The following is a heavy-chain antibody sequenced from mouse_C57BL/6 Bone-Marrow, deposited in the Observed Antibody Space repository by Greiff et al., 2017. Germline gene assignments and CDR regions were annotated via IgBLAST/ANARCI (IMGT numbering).Heavy chain of an antibody. J-gene: IGHJ3*01. CDR3: AGLWFAY. CDR1: GSTFSDYG. Sequence: EVKVVESGGGLVKPGGSLKLSCAASGSTFSDYGMHWVRQAPEKGLEWVAYISSGSSTIYYADTVKGRFTISRDNAKNTLYMQMTSLRAEDTAMYYCAGLWFAYWGQGTLVTVSA. CDR2: ISSGSSTI. V-gene: IGHV5-17*01.